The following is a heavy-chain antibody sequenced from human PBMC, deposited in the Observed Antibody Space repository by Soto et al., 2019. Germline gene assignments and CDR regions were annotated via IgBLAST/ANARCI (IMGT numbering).Heavy chain of an antibody. V-gene: IGHV3-9*01. CDR1: GFTFDDYA. Sequence: GGSLRLSCAASGFTFDDYAMHWVRQAPGKGLEWVSGISWNSGSIGYADSVKGRFTISRDNAKNSLYLQMSSLRAEDTALYYCAKDIGGRWLQLYYLCDYSGPRTLFTVSP. J-gene: IGHJ4*02. CDR3: AKDIGGRWLQLYYLCDY. D-gene: IGHD5-12*01. CDR2: ISWNSGSI.